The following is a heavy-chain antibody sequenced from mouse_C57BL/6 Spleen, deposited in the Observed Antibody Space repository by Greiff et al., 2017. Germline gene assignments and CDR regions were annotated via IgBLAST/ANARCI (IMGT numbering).Heavy chain of an antibody. Sequence: VQLQQSGPGLVKPSQSLSLTCSVTGYSITSGYYWNWIRQFPGNKLEWMGYISYDGSNNYNPSLKNRISITRDTSKNQFILKLNSVTTEDTATCYCAREDYAMDDWGQGTSVTVSS. CDR2: ISYDGSN. CDR3: AREDYAMDD. CDR1: GYSITSGYY. V-gene: IGHV3-6*01. J-gene: IGHJ4*01.